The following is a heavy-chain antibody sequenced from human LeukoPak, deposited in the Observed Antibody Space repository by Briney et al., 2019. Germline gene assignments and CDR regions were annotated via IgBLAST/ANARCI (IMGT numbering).Heavy chain of an antibody. J-gene: IGHJ4*02. D-gene: IGHD3-10*01. CDR2: INHSGST. CDR3: ARGSGYGSGKRILGGPEFDY. CDR1: GRSFSGYY. Sequence: KPSETLSLTCAVYGRSFSGYYWSWIRQPPGKGLEWIGEINHSGSTNYNPSLKSRVTISVDTSKNQFSLKLSYVTAADTAVYYCARGSGYGSGKRILGGPEFDYWGQGTLVTVSS. V-gene: IGHV4-34*01.